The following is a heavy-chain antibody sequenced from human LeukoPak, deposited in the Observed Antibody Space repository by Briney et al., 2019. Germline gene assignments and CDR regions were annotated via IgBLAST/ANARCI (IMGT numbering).Heavy chain of an antibody. CDR3: ARDLRYYDSSGHDY. J-gene: IGHJ4*02. CDR2: ISSSSSYI. Sequence: KPGGSLRLSCAASGFTFSSYSMNRVRQAPGKGLEWVSSISSSSSYIYYADSVKGRFTISRDNAKNSLYLQMNSLRAEDTAVYYCARDLRYYDSSGHDYWGQGTLVTVSS. D-gene: IGHD3-22*01. CDR1: GFTFSSYS. V-gene: IGHV3-21*01.